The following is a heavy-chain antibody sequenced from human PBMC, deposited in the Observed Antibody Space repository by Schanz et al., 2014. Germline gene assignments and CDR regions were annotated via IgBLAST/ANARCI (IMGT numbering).Heavy chain of an antibody. V-gene: IGHV1-2*02. CDR2: INPNSGGT. J-gene: IGHJ2*01. CDR3: ARPGQDFEYSSLSPIWYSEL. Sequence: QVQLVQSGAEVKKPGASVKVSCKASGYTFTGYYMHWVRQAPGQGLEWMGWINPNSGGTNYAQKFQGRVTMTRDTALSTACMELSRLRSDDPAVYYCARPGQDFEYSSLSPIWYSELWVRGTLVTVSS. CDR1: GYTFTGYY. D-gene: IGHD6-6*01.